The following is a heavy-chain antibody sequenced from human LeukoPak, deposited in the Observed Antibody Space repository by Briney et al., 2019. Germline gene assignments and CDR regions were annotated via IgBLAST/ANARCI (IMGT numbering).Heavy chain of an antibody. CDR1: GYTFTSYG. J-gene: IGHJ6*02. V-gene: IGHV1-18*01. CDR3: ARGMVRGVTGYYYYGMDV. CDR2: ISAYNGNT. D-gene: IGHD3-10*01. Sequence: ASVKVSCKASGYTFTSYGISWVRQAPGQGLEWMGWISAYNGNTNYAQKPQGRVTMTTDTSTSTAYMELRSLRSDDTAVYYCARGMVRGVTGYYYYGMDVWGQGTTVTVSS.